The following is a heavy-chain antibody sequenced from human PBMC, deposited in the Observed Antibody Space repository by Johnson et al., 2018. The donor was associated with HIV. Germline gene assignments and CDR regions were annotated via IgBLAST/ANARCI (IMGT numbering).Heavy chain of an antibody. J-gene: IGHJ3*02. D-gene: IGHD6-13*01. Sequence: VQLVESGGGLIQPGGSLRLSCAASGFTVSSNYMSWVRQAPGKGLAWVSVIYSGGSTYYADSVKGRFTISRDNSKNTLYLQINSLRVEDTAVYYCARSPRAAEGAFDIWGQGTMVTVSS. CDR1: GFTVSSNY. CDR2: IYSGGST. CDR3: ARSPRAAEGAFDI. V-gene: IGHV3-66*03.